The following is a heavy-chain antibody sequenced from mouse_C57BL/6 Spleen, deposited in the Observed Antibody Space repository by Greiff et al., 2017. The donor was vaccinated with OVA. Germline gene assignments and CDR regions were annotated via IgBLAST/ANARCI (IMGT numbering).Heavy chain of an antibody. V-gene: IGHV1-52*01. D-gene: IGHD1-1*01. J-gene: IGHJ1*03. CDR2: IDPSDSDT. CDR3: ARFTTPWYFDV. CDR1: GYTFTSYW. Sequence: QVQLKQPGAELVRPGSSVKLSCKASGYTFTSYWMHWVKQRPIQGLEWIGNIDPSDSDTHYNQTFKDKATLTVDKSSSTAYMQRSILTSEDSAVYYCARFTTPWYFDVWGTGTTVTVSS.